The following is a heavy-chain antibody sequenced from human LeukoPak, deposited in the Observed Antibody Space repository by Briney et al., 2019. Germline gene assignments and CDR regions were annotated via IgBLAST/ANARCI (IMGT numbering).Heavy chain of an antibody. Sequence: SETLSLTCTVSGFSISSSNKYWGWIRQPPGRGLEWVGSLSYSGSAYYNSSLKSRVTISVDTSRNQFSLKLISVTAADTAVYYCTRQEVGYCSGGGCYAHFDYWGRGTLVTVSS. CDR1: GFSISSSNKY. J-gene: IGHJ4*02. CDR3: TRQEVGYCSGGGCYAHFDY. D-gene: IGHD2-15*01. V-gene: IGHV4-39*01. CDR2: LSYSGSA.